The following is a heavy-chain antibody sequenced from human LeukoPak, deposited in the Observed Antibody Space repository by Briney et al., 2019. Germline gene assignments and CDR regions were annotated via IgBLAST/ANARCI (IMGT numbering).Heavy chain of an antibody. V-gene: IGHV3-23*01. CDR1: GFTFSNYA. J-gene: IGHJ4*02. CDR3: AKPRTIAVPGRSGFDY. D-gene: IGHD6-13*01. CDR2: ICDIGAST. Sequence: GGSLRLSCAASGFTFSNYAMNWVRQAPGKGLGWVSVICDIGASTYYADSVKGRFTISRDNSKNTLYLQMNSLRAEDTAVYYCAKPRTIAVPGRSGFDYWGQGTLVTVSS.